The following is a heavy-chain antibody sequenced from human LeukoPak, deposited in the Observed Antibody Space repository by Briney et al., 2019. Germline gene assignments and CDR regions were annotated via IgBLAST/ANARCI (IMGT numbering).Heavy chain of an antibody. CDR2: IYHGGST. CDR3: ARRSTGNYNWFDP. V-gene: IGHV4-30-2*01. D-gene: IGHD1-1*01. CDR1: GASISGGDYS. J-gene: IGHJ5*02. Sequence: PSETLSLSCAVSGASISGGDYSWSWIRQPPGMDLEWIGYIYHGGSTYYNPSLNSRVTISIDTSKNHFSLKLSSVTAADTAVYFRARRSTGNYNWFDPWGRGSLATVSS.